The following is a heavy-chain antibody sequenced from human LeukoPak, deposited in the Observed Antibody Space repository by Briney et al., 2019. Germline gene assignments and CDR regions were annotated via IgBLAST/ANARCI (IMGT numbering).Heavy chain of an antibody. J-gene: IGHJ4*02. CDR1: GFTFSSYG. Sequence: GGSLRLSCAASGFTFSSYGMDWVRQAPGKGLEWVAFIRYDGSNKYYADSVKGRFTISRDNSKNTLYLQMNSLRAEDTAVYYCARDATLLESFDYWGQGTLVTVSS. V-gene: IGHV3-30*02. CDR2: IRYDGSNK. CDR3: ARDATLLESFDY. D-gene: IGHD3-3*01.